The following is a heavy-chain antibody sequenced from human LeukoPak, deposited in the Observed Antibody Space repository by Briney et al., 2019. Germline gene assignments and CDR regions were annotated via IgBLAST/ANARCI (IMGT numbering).Heavy chain of an antibody. CDR2: IYTSGST. Sequence: PSETLSLTCTVSGGSIGSYYWSWIRQPAGKGLEWIGRIYTSGSTNYNPSLKTRVTMSVDTSKSQFSLKLSSVTAADTAVYFCARGNWNYFDSWGQGTLVTVSS. CDR1: GGSIGSYY. CDR3: ARGNWNYFDS. V-gene: IGHV4-4*07. D-gene: IGHD1-1*01. J-gene: IGHJ4*02.